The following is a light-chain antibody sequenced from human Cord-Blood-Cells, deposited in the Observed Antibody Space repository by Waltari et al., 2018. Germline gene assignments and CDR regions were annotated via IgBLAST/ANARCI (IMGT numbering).Light chain of an antibody. CDR1: PSFSSSY. Sequence: VLTQSPVNLSLSPGERVTLSCRASPSFSSSYLAWYQQKPGQAPRLLICGASCRSTGIPDRFSGSGSGTDFTHTISRLEPKDVAVYYGQQYGSSPRWFGQGTKVEIK. V-gene: IGKV3-20*01. CDR3: QQYGSSPRW. J-gene: IGKJ1*01. CDR2: GAS.